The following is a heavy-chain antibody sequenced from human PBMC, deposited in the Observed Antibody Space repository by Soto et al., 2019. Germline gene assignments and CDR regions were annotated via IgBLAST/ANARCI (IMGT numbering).Heavy chain of an antibody. J-gene: IGHJ4*02. CDR2: ISGSGSTT. CDR1: GFIFSSFA. V-gene: IGHV3-23*01. D-gene: IGHD6-13*01. CDR3: AKDAKYSSSWYYCDY. Sequence: EVQLLESGGGLVQPGGSLRLSCAASGFIFSSFAMSWVRQAPGKGLEWVSVISGSGSTTDFADSVRGRFTISRDNSKKVVYLQMNSLRYEDTAVYYCAKDAKYSSSWYYCDYWGQGTLVTVSS.